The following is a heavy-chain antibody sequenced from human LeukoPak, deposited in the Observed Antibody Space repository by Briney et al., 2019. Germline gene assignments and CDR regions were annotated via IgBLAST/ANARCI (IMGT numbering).Heavy chain of an antibody. V-gene: IGHV4-34*01. CDR1: GGSFSGYY. J-gene: IGHJ4*02. CDR2: INHSGST. CDR3: AREYPPTNRRYYYGSGSYYFDY. Sequence: SETLSLTCAVYGGSFSGYYWSWIRQPPGQGLEWIGEINHSGSTNYNPSLKSRVSISVDTSNNQFSQKLSSVTAADTAVYYCAREYPPTNRRYYYGSGSYYFDYWGQGTLVTVSS. D-gene: IGHD3-10*01.